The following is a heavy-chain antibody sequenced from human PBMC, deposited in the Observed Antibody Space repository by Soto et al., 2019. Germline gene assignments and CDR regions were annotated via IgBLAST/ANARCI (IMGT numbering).Heavy chain of an antibody. Sequence: ASVKVSCKASGYTFTSYDIYWVRHATGQGLEWMGWMNPNTGNSAYAQKLQGRVTVTSDTSINTVHMELNSLRSEDTAVYYCARRAETNGWNGFGADKYYFDFWGQGTLVTVSS. D-gene: IGHD1-1*01. CDR2: MNPNTGNS. CDR1: GYTFTSYD. J-gene: IGHJ4*02. V-gene: IGHV1-8*01. CDR3: ARRAETNGWNGFGADKYYFDF.